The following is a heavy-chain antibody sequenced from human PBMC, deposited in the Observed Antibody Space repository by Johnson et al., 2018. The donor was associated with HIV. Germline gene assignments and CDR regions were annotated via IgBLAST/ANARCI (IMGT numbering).Heavy chain of an antibody. CDR2: ISGGST. J-gene: IGHJ3*02. CDR1: GFSFSRYW. D-gene: IGHD2-15*01. CDR3: ARARGFGGPVSPGAFDI. Sequence: VQLVESGGGLVQPGGSLRLSCAASGFSFSRYWMSWVRQAPGKGLEWVSSISGGSTYYADSRKGRFTISRDNSKNTLYLQMNSLRAEDTALYYCARARGFGGPVSPGAFDIWGQGTMVTVSS. V-gene: IGHV3-38*03.